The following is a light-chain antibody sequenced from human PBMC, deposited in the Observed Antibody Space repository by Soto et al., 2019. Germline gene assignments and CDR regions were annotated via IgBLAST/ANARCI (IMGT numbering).Light chain of an antibody. CDR3: QQYYSTPLT. Sequence: DIVMTQSPDSLAVSLGERATINCKSSQSVLYSSNNKNYLAWYQQKPGQPPKLLIYWASTRASGVPDRFSGSGSGTDFTLTISILQAEDVAVYYCQQYYSTPLTFGGGTKVEIK. CDR2: WAS. CDR1: QSVLYSSNNKNY. V-gene: IGKV4-1*01. J-gene: IGKJ4*01.